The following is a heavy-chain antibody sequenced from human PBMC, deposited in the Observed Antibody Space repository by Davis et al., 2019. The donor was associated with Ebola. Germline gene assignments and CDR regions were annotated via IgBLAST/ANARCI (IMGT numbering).Heavy chain of an antibody. D-gene: IGHD3-10*01. CDR1: GFTFSSYA. V-gene: IGHV3-23*01. J-gene: IGHJ5*02. CDR3: ARVLFVTVPGGWFDP. Sequence: GESLKISCAASGFTFSSYAMSWVRQAPGKGLEWVSAISGSGGSTYYADSVKGRFTISRDNAKNSLYLQMNSLRAEDTAVYYCARVLFVTVPGGWFDPWGQGTLVTVSS. CDR2: ISGSGGST.